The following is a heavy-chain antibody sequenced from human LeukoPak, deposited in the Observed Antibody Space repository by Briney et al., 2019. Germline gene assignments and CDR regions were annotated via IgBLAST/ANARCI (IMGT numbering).Heavy chain of an antibody. Sequence: PGESLKISCKGSGYSFTSYWIGWVRQMPGKGLEWMGIIYPGDSDTRYSPSFQGQVTISADKSISTAYLQWGSLKASDTAIYYCARHAVRDGYNRHNDYWGQGTLVTVSS. D-gene: IGHD5-24*01. V-gene: IGHV5-51*01. J-gene: IGHJ4*01. CDR2: IYPGDSDT. CDR1: GYSFTSYW. CDR3: ARHAVRDGYNRHNDY.